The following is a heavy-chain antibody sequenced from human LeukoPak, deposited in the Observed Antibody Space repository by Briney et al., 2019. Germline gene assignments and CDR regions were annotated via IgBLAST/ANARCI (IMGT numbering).Heavy chain of an antibody. V-gene: IGHV3-30*18. Sequence: PGGSLRLSCAASRFTFSTYGMHWVRQAPGKGLEWGAVISYDGSYESYADSVKGRFTISRDNSKNTLYLQMNSLRVEDTAVYYCAKEKDYYGSGSIDYWGQGTLVTVSS. J-gene: IGHJ4*02. D-gene: IGHD3-10*01. CDR1: RFTFSTYG. CDR2: ISYDGSYE. CDR3: AKEKDYYGSGSIDY.